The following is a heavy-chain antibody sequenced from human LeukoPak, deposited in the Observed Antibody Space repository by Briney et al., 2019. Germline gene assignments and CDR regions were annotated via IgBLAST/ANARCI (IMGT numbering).Heavy chain of an antibody. CDR1: GFTFSSYG. CDR3: AKQRDYYDSSGYYRGYYFDY. J-gene: IGHJ4*02. CDR2: ISYDGSNK. D-gene: IGHD3-22*01. Sequence: GGSLRLSCAASGFTFSSYGMHWVRQAPGKGLEWVAVISYDGSNKYYADSVKGRFTISRDNSKNTLYLQMNSLRAEDTAVYYCAKQRDYYDSSGYYRGYYFDYWGQGTLVTVSS. V-gene: IGHV3-30*18.